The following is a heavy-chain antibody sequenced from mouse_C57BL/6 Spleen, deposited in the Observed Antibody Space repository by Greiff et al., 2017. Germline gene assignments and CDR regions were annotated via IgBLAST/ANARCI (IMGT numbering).Heavy chain of an antibody. CDR2: INPNNGGT. CDR3: ARSYYGNRGFDY. CDR1: GYTFTDYY. J-gene: IGHJ2*01. V-gene: IGHV1-26*01. D-gene: IGHD2-10*01. Sequence: EVQLQQSGPELVKPGASVKISCKASGYTFTDYYMNWVKQSHGKSLEWIGDINPNNGGTSYNQKFKGKATLTVDKSSSTAYMELRSLTSEDSAVYYCARSYYGNRGFDYWGQGTTLTVSS.